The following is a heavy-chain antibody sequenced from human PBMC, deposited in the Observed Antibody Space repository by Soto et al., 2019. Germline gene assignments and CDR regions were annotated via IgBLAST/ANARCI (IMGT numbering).Heavy chain of an antibody. CDR1: GGSIGSYD. D-gene: IGHD4-17*01. Sequence: PSEPQSLTCTVSGGSIGSYDWSWIRQPPGKGLEWIGYIYYSGSTNYNPSLKSRVTISVDTSKNQFSLKLSSVTAADTAVYYCARRYGRYFDYWGQGTLVTVSS. CDR3: ARRYGRYFDY. J-gene: IGHJ4*02. CDR2: IYYSGST. V-gene: IGHV4-59*08.